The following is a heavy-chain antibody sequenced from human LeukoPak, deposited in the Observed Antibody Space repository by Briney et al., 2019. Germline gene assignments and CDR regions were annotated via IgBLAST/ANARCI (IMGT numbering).Heavy chain of an antibody. V-gene: IGHV4-59*08. CDR2: IYYSGST. Sequence: SETLSLTCTVSGGSISSYYWSWIRQPPGNGLEWIGYIYYSGSTNYNPSLKSRVTMSVDTSKNQFSLELSSVTAADTALYYCARRDGSGYYNYWGQGTLVTVSS. CDR3: ARRDGSGYYNY. CDR1: GGSISSYY. J-gene: IGHJ4*02. D-gene: IGHD3-22*01.